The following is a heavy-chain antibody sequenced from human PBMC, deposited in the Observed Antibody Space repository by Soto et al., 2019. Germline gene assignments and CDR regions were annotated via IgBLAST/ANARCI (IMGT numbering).Heavy chain of an antibody. Sequence: QMQLVQSGPEVKKPGTSVKVSCEASGFTFSNSAIQWMRQARGERLEWIGWIVVGSGNTNYAQKIQERVTIIRDMSTSTSYMELSSLTSEDTAVYYCVLCTTTSCYGKFDYWGQGTLVTVSS. J-gene: IGHJ4*02. CDR2: IVVGSGNT. CDR3: VLCTTTSCYGKFDY. D-gene: IGHD2-2*01. CDR1: GFTFSNSA. V-gene: IGHV1-58*02.